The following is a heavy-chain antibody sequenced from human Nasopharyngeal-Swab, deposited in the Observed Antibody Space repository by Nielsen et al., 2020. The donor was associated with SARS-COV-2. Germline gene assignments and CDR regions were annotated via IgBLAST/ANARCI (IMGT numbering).Heavy chain of an antibody. CDR2: IYGNGDT. V-gene: IGHV3-23*05. D-gene: IGHD4-23*01. CDR1: GFTFSNYG. J-gene: IGHJ4*02. Sequence: GESLKISCAASGFTFSNYGMHWVRQAPGKGLECVSVIYGNGDTYYADSVKGRFTISRDSSENTVYLQMNSLRAEDTAVYYCAGYGGNSHWGQGTLVTVSS. CDR3: AGYGGNSH.